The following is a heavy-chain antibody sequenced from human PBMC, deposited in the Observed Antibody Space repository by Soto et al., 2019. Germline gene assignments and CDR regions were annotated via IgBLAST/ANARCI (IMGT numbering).Heavy chain of an antibody. D-gene: IGHD4-17*01. J-gene: IGHJ6*03. CDR2: IYYSGST. V-gene: IGHV4-59*01. CDR3: ARADYGDYGLPYYYYYMDV. Sequence: SETLSLTCTVSGGSISSYYWSWIRQPPGKGLEWIGYIYYSGSTNYNPSLKSRVTISVDTSKNQFSLKLSSVTAADTAVYYCARADYGDYGLPYYYYYMDVWGKGTTVTVSS. CDR1: GGSISSYY.